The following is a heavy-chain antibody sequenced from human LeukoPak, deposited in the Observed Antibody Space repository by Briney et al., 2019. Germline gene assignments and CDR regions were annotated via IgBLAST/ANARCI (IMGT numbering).Heavy chain of an antibody. CDR2: IIPIFGTA. Sequence: GASVKVSCKASGGTFSSYATSWVRQAPGQGLEWMGGIIPIFGTANYAQQFQGRVTIITEESTSTACMEPRSLRSEDTAVYYCASRPTRYCGGDCYVDYWGQGTLVTVSS. J-gene: IGHJ4*02. CDR3: ASRPTRYCGGDCYVDY. CDR1: GGTFSSYA. D-gene: IGHD2-21*02. V-gene: IGHV1-69*05.